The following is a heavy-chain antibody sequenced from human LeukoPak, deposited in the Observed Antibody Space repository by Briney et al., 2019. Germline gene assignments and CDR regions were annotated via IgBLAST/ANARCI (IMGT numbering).Heavy chain of an antibody. CDR3: ARDLMGEYSSGWYSY. V-gene: IGHV1-2*02. Sequence: EASVKVSCTASGYTFTGYYMHWVRQAPGQGLEWMGWINPNSGGTNYAQKFQGRVTMTRDTSISTAYMELSRLRSDDTAVYYCARDLMGEYSSGWYSYWGQGTLVTVSS. CDR1: GYTFTGYY. D-gene: IGHD6-19*01. J-gene: IGHJ4*02. CDR2: INPNSGGT.